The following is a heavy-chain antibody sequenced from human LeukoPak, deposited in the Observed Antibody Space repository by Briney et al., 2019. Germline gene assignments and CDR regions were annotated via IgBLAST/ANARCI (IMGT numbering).Heavy chain of an antibody. V-gene: IGHV4-39*01. D-gene: IGHD1-1*01. CDR2: IYYSGST. J-gene: IGHJ3*02. CDR3: ARRVHDAFDI. CDR1: GGSISSSSYY. Sequence: SETPSLTCTVSGGSISSSSYYWGWIRQPPGKGLEWIGSIYYSGSTYYNPSLKSRVTISVDTSKNQFSLKLSSVTAADTAVYYCARRVHDAFDIWGQGTMVTVSS.